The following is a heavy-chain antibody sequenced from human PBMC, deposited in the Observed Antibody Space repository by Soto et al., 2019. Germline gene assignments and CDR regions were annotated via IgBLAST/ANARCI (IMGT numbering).Heavy chain of an antibody. CDR1: GGTFSNFS. Sequence: QVQLIQSGAEVRRPGSSVKLSCKASGGTFSNFSINWVRQAPGQGLEWMGGIIPIFGTAIYAQRFQGRVTITADESTNTAYMEMSSLRSDDTAMDYCASPYYSDSRGYISTDVVDVWGQGTTVTVSS. J-gene: IGHJ3*01. D-gene: IGHD3-22*01. CDR2: IIPIFGTA. CDR3: ASPYYSDSRGYISTDVVDV. V-gene: IGHV1-69*01.